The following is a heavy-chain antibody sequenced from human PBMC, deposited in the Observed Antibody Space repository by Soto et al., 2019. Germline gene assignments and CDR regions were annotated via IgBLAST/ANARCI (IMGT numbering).Heavy chain of an antibody. D-gene: IGHD2-2*01. Sequence: GASVKASWKASGYTFTSYCMHWGGQAPGQGLEWEGMINPSGGGTTYAQKFQGRVTMTRDTSTSTVYTELSSLRSEDTAVYYCARVYCNSTTSEGGGWGQGPTVPVSS. CDR1: GYTFTSYC. J-gene: IGHJ6*02. V-gene: IGHV1-46*01. CDR3: ARVYCNSTTSEGGG. CDR2: INPSGGGT.